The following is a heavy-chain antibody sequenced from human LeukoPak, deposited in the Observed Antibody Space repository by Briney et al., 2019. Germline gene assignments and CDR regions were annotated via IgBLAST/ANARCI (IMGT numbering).Heavy chain of an antibody. CDR2: IYYSGST. CDR1: GGSISSYY. Sequence: SETLSLTSTVSGGSISSYYWSWIRQPPGKGLEWIGYIYYSGSTNYNPSLKSRVTISVDTSKNQFSLKLSSVTAADTAVYYCARDGNPFDYWGQGTLVTVSS. V-gene: IGHV4-59*01. CDR3: ARDGNPFDY. J-gene: IGHJ4*02.